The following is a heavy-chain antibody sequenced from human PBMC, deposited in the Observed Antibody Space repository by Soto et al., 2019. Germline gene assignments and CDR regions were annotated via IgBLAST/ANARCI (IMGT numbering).Heavy chain of an antibody. V-gene: IGHV1-3*01. CDR1: GYTFTSYA. D-gene: IGHD3-3*01. J-gene: IGHJ6*02. CDR3: ARDTITTIFGVVTKYYYYGMDV. Sequence: ASVKVSCKASGYTFTSYAVHWVRQAPGQRLEWMGWINAGNGNTKYSQKFQGRVTITRDTSASTAYMELSSLRSEGTAVYYCARDTITTIFGVVTKYYYYGMDVWGQGTTVTVSS. CDR2: INAGNGNT.